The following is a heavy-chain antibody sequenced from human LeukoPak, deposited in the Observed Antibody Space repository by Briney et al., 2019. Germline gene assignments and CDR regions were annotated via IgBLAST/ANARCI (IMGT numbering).Heavy chain of an antibody. D-gene: IGHD3-9*01. CDR3: ARGGLAGYFPTIPRFFGFDY. Sequence: ASVKVSCKASGGTFSSYAISWVRQAPGQGLEWKGGIIPIFGTANYAQKFQGRVTITTDESTSTAYMELSSLRSEDTAVYYCARGGLAGYFPTIPRFFGFDYWGQGTLVTVSS. CDR1: GGTFSSYA. V-gene: IGHV1-69*05. J-gene: IGHJ4*02. CDR2: IIPIFGTA.